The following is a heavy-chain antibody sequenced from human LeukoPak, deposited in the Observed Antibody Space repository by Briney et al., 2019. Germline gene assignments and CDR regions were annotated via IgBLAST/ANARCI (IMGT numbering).Heavy chain of an antibody. CDR2: IRYDGSNK. V-gene: IGHV3-30*02. D-gene: IGHD3-3*01. CDR1: GFTFSSYG. J-gene: IGHJ4*02. Sequence: GGSLRLSCAASGFTFSSYGMHWVRQAPGKGLEWVAFIRYDGSNKYYADSVKGRFTISRDNSKNTLYLQMNSLRAEDTAVYYCARDGGGYYTTEMYYFDYWGQGTLVTVSS. CDR3: ARDGGGYYTTEMYYFDY.